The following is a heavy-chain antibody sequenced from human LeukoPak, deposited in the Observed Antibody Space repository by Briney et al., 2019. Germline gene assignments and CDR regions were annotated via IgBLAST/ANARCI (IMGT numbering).Heavy chain of an antibody. V-gene: IGHV3-66*01. D-gene: IGHD4-17*01. CDR1: GFTVSSNY. J-gene: IGHJ4*02. CDR3: AKNSARTTVTTGLSY. Sequence: GGSLRLSCAASGFTVSSNYMSWVRQAPGKGLEWVSVIYSGGSTYYADSVKGRFTISRDNSKNTLYLQMNSLRAEDTAVYYCAKNSARTTVTTGLSYWGQGTLVTVSS. CDR2: IYSGGST.